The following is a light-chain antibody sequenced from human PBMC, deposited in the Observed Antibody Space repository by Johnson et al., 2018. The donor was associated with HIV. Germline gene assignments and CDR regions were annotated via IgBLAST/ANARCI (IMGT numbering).Light chain of an antibody. CDR2: DNN. V-gene: IGLV1-51*01. J-gene: IGLJ1*01. CDR1: SSNIGNNY. Sequence: QSVLTQPPSVSAAPGQKVTISCSGSSSNIGNNYVSWYQQLPRTAPKLLIYDNNKRPSGIPDRFSGSKSGTSATLGITGLQTGDEADYYCGTWDSSLSAGCYVFGTGTKVTVL. CDR3: GTWDSSLSAGCYV.